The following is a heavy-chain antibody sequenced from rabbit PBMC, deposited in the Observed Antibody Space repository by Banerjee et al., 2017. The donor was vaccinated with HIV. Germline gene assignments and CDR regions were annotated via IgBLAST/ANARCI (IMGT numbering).Heavy chain of an antibody. CDR2: IYTSSGNT. Sequence: QSLEESGGDLVKPGASLTLTCTASGFSFSDNYAMCWVRQAPGKGLEWIACIYTSSGNTAYASWAKGRFTISKTSSTTVTLQMTSLTGADTATYFCARDPANGSGGYNLWGPGTLVTVS. D-gene: IGHD1-1*01. V-gene: IGHV1S40*01. J-gene: IGHJ4*01. CDR3: ARDPANGSGGYNL. CDR1: GFSFSDNYA.